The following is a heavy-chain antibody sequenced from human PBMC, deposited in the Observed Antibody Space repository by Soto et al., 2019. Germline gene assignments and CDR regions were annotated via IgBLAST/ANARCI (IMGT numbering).Heavy chain of an antibody. D-gene: IGHD3-3*01. CDR2: INPATGAA. Sequence: QLHLVHSGAVVKKPGASVTVSCSASGYPVTAYYMHWVRQAPGRGLEWMGGINPATGAAKYTQTFQGRVNMTRDPSTSTVFMELSGLTSAETAVFYCARGGGVGVAGSAAFDMWGQGTLVTVSS. CDR3: ARGGGVGVAGSAAFDM. J-gene: IGHJ3*02. V-gene: IGHV1-2*02. CDR1: GYPVTAYY.